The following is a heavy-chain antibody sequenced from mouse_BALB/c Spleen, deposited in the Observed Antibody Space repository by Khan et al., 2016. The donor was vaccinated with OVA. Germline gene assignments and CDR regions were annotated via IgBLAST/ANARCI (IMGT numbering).Heavy chain of an antibody. CDR2: IRSKSNNYAT. D-gene: IGHD1-1*01. J-gene: IGHJ4*01. V-gene: IGHV10S3*01. CDR1: GFTFNTNA. Sequence: EVQLVESGGGLVQPTGSLKLSCAASGFTFNTNAMNWVRQAPGKGLEWVARIRSKSNNYATYYADSVQDRFTISRDDSQSMLYLQMNNFTTEDTAMSYCVRTRLRVYAMDYWGQGTSVTVSS. CDR3: VRTRLRVYAMDY.